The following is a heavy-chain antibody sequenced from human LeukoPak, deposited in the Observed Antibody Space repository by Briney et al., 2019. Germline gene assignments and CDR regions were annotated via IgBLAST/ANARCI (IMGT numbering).Heavy chain of an antibody. CDR2: IYYSGCT. CDR1: GGSISSGGYY. D-gene: IGHD6-25*01. Sequence: SETLSLTCTVSGGSISSGGYYWSWIRQHPGKGLEWIGYIYYSGCTYYNPSLKSRVTISVDTSKNQFSLKLSSVTAADTAVYYCASGSAAGGIGDYWGQGTLVTVSS. CDR3: ASGSAAGGIGDY. V-gene: IGHV4-31*03. J-gene: IGHJ4*02.